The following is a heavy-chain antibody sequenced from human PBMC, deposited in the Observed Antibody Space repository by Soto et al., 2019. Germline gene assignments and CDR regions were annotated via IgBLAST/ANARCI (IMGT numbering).Heavy chain of an antibody. CDR3: ARATAFGHYYYYYMDV. D-gene: IGHD3-3*01. J-gene: IGHJ6*03. CDR2: MNPNSGNT. Sequence: ASVKVSCKASGYTFTSYDIKWVRQATGQGLEWMGWMNPNSGNTGYAQKFQGRVTMTRNTSISTAYMELSSLRSEDTAVYYCARATAFGHYYYYYMDVWGEGTTVTVSS. V-gene: IGHV1-8*01. CDR1: GYTFTSYD.